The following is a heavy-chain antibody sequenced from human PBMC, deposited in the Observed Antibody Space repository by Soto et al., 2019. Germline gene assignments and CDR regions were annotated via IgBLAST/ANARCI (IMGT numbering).Heavy chain of an antibody. CDR1: GYTFTSYG. Sequence: QVQLVQSGAEVKKPGASVKVSCKASGYTFTSYGISWVRQAPGQGLGWMGWISTYNGNTNYAQKLQGRVTMTTDTSTSTAYMELRSLRSDDTAVYYCARDRSDLRFLECLLYFDYWGQGTLVTVSS. CDR3: ARDRSDLRFLECLLYFDY. V-gene: IGHV1-18*01. J-gene: IGHJ4*02. CDR2: ISTYNGNT. D-gene: IGHD3-3*01.